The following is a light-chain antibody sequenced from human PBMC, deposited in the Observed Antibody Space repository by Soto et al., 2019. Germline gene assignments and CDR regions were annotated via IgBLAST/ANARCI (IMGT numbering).Light chain of an antibody. CDR1: QHVNNNY. Sequence: VVMTQSPRTLSLSPGERATLSCRASQHVNNNYVAWYQQKPGQAPSLLIYGASDRATGVPDRFSGSGSGTDFTLTISRLEPEDFAVYYCQQHGTSITFGGGTRVENK. J-gene: IGKJ4*01. CDR2: GAS. V-gene: IGKV3-20*01. CDR3: QQHGTSIT.